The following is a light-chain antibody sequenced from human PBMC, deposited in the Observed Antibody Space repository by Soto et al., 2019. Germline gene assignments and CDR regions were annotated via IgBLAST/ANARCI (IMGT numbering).Light chain of an antibody. J-gene: IGKJ1*01. CDR3: QQYSSYST. CDR1: QSVSSW. CDR2: DAS. Sequence: DIQMTQSPSTLSASVGDRVTITCRASQSVSSWLAFYHQKPGKAPKLLIYDASSLESGVPSRFSGSGSGTEFTLTISSLQPDDFAAYYCQQYSSYSTFGQGTKV. V-gene: IGKV1-5*01.